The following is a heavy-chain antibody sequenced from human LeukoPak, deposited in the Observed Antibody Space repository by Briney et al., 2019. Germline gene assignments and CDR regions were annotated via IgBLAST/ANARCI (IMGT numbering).Heavy chain of an antibody. CDR3: AKDPPDYYGSGSYKEY. Sequence: GGSLRLSCAASGFTFSSYWMSWVRQAPGKGLEWVANIKQDGSEEYYVDSVKGRFTISRDNSKNTLYLQMNSLRAEDTAVYYCAKDPPDYYGSGSYKEYWGQGTLVTVSS. V-gene: IGHV3-7*03. J-gene: IGHJ4*02. D-gene: IGHD3-10*01. CDR1: GFTFSSYW. CDR2: IKQDGSEE.